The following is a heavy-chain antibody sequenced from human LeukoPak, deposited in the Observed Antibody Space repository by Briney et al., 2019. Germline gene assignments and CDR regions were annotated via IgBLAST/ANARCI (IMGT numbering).Heavy chain of an antibody. CDR3: DGADF. CDR2: ISDSGGGT. CDR1: GFTLNTYS. J-gene: IGHJ4*02. Sequence: GGSLRLSCAASGFTLNTYSMNWARQAPGKGLEWVSTISDSGGGTYYADSVKGRFTISRDNSKNTLYLQMNSLRADDTAVYYCDGADFWGQGTLVTVSS. V-gene: IGHV3-23*01.